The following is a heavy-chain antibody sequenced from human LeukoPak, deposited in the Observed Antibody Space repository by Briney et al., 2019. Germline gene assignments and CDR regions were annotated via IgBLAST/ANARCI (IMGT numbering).Heavy chain of an antibody. V-gene: IGHV4-30-4*01. Sequence: SETLSLTCTVSGGSISSGDYYWSWVRQPPGKGLEWIGYIYYSGTTYYNPSLKSRVTISVDTSKNQFSLKLSSVTAADTAVYYCARVALDTYYYSSGSPKWFDPWGQGTLVTVSS. D-gene: IGHD3-10*01. CDR1: GGSISSGDYY. J-gene: IGHJ5*02. CDR2: IYYSGTT. CDR3: ARVALDTYYYSSGSPKWFDP.